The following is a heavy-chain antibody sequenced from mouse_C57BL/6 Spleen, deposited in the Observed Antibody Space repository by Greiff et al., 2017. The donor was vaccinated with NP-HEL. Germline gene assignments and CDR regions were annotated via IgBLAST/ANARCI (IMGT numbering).Heavy chain of an antibody. Sequence: EVQLQQSGPELVKPGASVKISCKASGYTFTDYYMNWVKQSHGKSLEWIGDINPNNGGTSYNQKFKGKATLTVDKSSSTAYMELRSLTSEDSAVYYCARWAYYYGSSYGYFDVWGTGTTVTVSS. D-gene: IGHD1-1*01. J-gene: IGHJ1*03. V-gene: IGHV1-26*01. CDR3: ARWAYYYGSSYGYFDV. CDR2: INPNNGGT. CDR1: GYTFTDYY.